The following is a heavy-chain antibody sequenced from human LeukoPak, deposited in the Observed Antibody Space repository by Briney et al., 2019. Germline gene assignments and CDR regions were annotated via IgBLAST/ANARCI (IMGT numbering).Heavy chain of an antibody. D-gene: IGHD6-13*01. CDR2: ISGSGGST. CDR1: GFTFSSYA. CDR3: ARDRPSGLDSSSRFDY. V-gene: IGHV3-23*01. Sequence: PGGSLRLSCAASGFTFSSYAMSWVRQAPGKGLEWVSAISGSGGSTYYADSVKGRFTISRDNSKNTLYLQMNSLRAEDTAVYYCARDRPSGLDSSSRFDYWGQGTLVTVSS. J-gene: IGHJ4*02.